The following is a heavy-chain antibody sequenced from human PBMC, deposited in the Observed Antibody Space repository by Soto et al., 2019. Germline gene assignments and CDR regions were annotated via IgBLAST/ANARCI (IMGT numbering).Heavy chain of an antibody. D-gene: IGHD2-15*01. CDR1: GFVFSGYA. CDR3: ARDGWTVTARSHFDQ. CDR2: MGYDGTVI. Sequence: GGSLRLSCAASGFVFSGYAMHWVRQAPGKGLEWVAVMGYDGTVIDYADSVKGRFTISRDNSKNTLFLQVNSLRAEDTAMYYCARDGWTVTARSHFDQWGQGTLVTVSS. J-gene: IGHJ4*02. V-gene: IGHV3-30-3*01.